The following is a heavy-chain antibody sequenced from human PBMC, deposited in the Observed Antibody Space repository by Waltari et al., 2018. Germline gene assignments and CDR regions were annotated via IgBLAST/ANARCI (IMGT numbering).Heavy chain of an antibody. CDR2: LTHRGST. D-gene: IGHD2-2*01. CDR1: GGSFSGYY. J-gene: IGHJ4*02. CDR3: LNLAYCNPSTCYPRPG. V-gene: IGHV4-34*01. Sequence: QVQLQQWGAGLLKPSETLSLTCAVYGGSFSGYYWSWIRQPPGKGLEWIGELTHRGSTHYNPSLKGRVTMSVDTSKSQFSLKLTSVTAADTAVYYCLNLAYCNPSTCYPRPGWGPGNLVVVSS.